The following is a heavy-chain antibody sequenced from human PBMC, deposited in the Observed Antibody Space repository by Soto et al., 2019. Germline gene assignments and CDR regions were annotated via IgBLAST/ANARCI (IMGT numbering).Heavy chain of an antibody. J-gene: IGHJ1*01. D-gene: IGHD1-26*01. CDR3: ATDRRVGFSQWELQD. CDR2: VWYDGSNT. Sequence: QVQLVESGGGVVQPGRSLRLSCAASGFTFSHFGMHWVRQAPGKGLEWVAVVWYDGSNTYYADSVKGRFTISRDNSKSMVYLQINSLRVEDTAVYYCATDRRVGFSQWELQDWGQGTLVTVSS. CDR1: GFTFSHFG. V-gene: IGHV3-33*03.